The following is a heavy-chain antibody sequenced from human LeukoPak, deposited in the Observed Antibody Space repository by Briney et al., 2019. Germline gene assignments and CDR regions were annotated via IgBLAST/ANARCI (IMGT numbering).Heavy chain of an antibody. D-gene: IGHD3-3*01. J-gene: IGHJ5*02. CDR1: GGSISSGGYS. CDR2: INHSGST. Sequence: PSETLSLTCAVSGGSISSGGYSWSWIRQPPGKGLEWIGEINHSGSTNYNPSLKSRVTISVDTSKNQFSLKLSSVTAADTAVYYCARAPIFPLTYHNWFDPWGQGTLVTVSS. CDR3: ARAPIFPLTYHNWFDP. V-gene: IGHV4-30-2*01.